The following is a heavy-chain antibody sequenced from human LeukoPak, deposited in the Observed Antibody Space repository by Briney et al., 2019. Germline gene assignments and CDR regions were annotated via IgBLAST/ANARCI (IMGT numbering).Heavy chain of an antibody. CDR2: IYYSGST. Sequence: NPSQTLSPTCTVSGGSINSSSYYWGWIRQPRGKGLEWIGSIYYSGSTYYNPSLKSRVTISVDTSKNQFSLKLSSVTAADTAVYYCARHLSNYYGSASRYDYWGQGTLVTVSS. D-gene: IGHD3-10*01. CDR3: ARHLSNYYGSASRYDY. V-gene: IGHV4-39*01. CDR1: GGSINSSSYY. J-gene: IGHJ4*02.